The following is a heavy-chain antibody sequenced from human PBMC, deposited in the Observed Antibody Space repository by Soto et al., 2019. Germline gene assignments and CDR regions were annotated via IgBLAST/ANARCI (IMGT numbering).Heavy chain of an antibody. V-gene: IGHV3-23*01. Sequence: EVQLLESGGGLVQPGGSLRLSCAASGFTFSSYAMSWVRQAPGKGLEWVSAISGSGGSTYYADSVKGRFTISRDNSKNTRYLQMNSLRAEDTAVYYCAKGNGRYFDWLLFDYWGQGTLVTVSS. CDR3: AKGNGRYFDWLLFDY. CDR2: ISGSGGST. CDR1: GFTFSSYA. J-gene: IGHJ4*02. D-gene: IGHD3-9*01.